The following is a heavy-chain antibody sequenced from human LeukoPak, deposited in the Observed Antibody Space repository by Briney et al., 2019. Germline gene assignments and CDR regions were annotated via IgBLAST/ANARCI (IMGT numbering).Heavy chain of an antibody. CDR2: INHSGST. Sequence: SETLSLTCAVYGGSFSGYYWSWIRQPPGRGLEWIGEINHSGSTNYNPSLKSRVTISVDTSKNQFSLKLSSVTAADTAVYYCASGSSRTCMDIWGQETTVTVSS. J-gene: IGHJ6*02. D-gene: IGHD1-14*01. CDR3: ASGSSRTCMDI. CDR1: GGSFSGYY. V-gene: IGHV4-34*01.